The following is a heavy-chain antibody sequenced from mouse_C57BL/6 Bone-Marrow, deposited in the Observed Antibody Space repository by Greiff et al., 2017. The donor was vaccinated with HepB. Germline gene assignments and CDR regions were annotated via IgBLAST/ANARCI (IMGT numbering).Heavy chain of an antibody. CDR2: IWTGGGT. J-gene: IGHJ4*01. D-gene: IGHD2-4*01. CDR3: ARSPQEVSTMIYFDY. V-gene: IGHV2-9-1*01. CDR1: GFSLTSYA. Sequence: VQLVESGPGLVAPSQSLSITCTVSGFSLTSYAISWVRQPPGKGLEWLGVIWTGGGTNYNSALKSRLSISKDNSKSQAFLKMNSLQTDDTARYYCARSPQEVSTMIYFDYWGQGTSVTVSS.